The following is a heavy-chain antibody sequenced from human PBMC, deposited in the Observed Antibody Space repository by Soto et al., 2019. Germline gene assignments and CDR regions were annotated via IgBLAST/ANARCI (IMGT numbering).Heavy chain of an antibody. V-gene: IGHV4-39*01. J-gene: IGHJ4*02. D-gene: IGHD2-15*01. CDR2: IYYSGST. Sequence: SETLSLTCTVSGGSISSSSYYWGWIRQPPGKGLEWIGSIYYSGSTYYNPSLKSRVTISVDTSKNQFSLKLSSVTAADTAVYYCARHGDNIVVVAARPYYFDYWGQGTLVTVSS. CDR3: ARHGDNIVVVAARPYYFDY. CDR1: GGSISSSSYY.